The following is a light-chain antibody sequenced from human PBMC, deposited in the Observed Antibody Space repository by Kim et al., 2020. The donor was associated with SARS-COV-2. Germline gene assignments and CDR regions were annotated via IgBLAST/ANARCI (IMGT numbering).Light chain of an antibody. Sequence: SYELTQPPSVSVAPGKTARITCGGNNIGSKSVHWYQQKPGQAPVLVIYYDSDRPSGIPERFSGSNSGNTATVTISRVEAGDEADYYCQVWASSSDHVVFGGGTQLTVL. CDR3: QVWASSSDHVV. CDR1: NIGSKS. V-gene: IGLV3-21*04. CDR2: YDS. J-gene: IGLJ2*01.